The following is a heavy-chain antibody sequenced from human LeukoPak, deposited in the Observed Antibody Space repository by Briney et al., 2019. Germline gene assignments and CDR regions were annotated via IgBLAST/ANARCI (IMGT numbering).Heavy chain of an antibody. V-gene: IGHV3-23*01. CDR1: GFTFSSYA. CDR2: ISGSGGST. CDR3: AKLFLFGLSYSENWFDP. Sequence: PGGSLRLSCAASGFTFSSYAMSWVRQAPGKGLEWVSAISGSGGSTYYADSVKGRFTISRDNSKNTLYLQMNSLRAEDTAVYYCAKLFLFGLSYSENWFDPWGQGTLVTVSS. J-gene: IGHJ5*02. D-gene: IGHD1-26*01.